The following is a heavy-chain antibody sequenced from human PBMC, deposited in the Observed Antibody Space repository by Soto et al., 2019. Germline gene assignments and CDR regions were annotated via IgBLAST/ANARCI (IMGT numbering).Heavy chain of an antibody. CDR2: ISGGGGTT. J-gene: IGHJ6*02. CDR3: AEGIYGGMGYYYYNLDV. Sequence: GGSLRLSCAASGVSFTNYAVNWGRQAPGKGLEWVSGISGGGGTTYYADSVKGRFSISRDNSENTLYLQMSSLRADDTAVYYCAEGIYGGMGYYYYNLDVWGHGTAVTVSS. V-gene: IGHV3-23*01. D-gene: IGHD4-17*01. CDR1: GVSFTNYA.